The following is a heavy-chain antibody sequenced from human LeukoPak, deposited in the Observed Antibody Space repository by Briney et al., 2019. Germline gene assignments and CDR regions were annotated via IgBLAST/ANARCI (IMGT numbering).Heavy chain of an antibody. CDR3: ARSYGWATSSLRGNWFDP. CDR2: INPNSGGT. Sequence: GASVKVSCEASGYTFTGYYMHWVRQAPGQGLEWMGWINPNSGGTNYAQKFQGRVTMTRDTSISTAYMELSRLRSDDTAVYYCARSYGWATSSLRGNWFDPWGQGTLVTVSS. V-gene: IGHV1-2*02. D-gene: IGHD5-24*01. J-gene: IGHJ5*02. CDR1: GYTFTGYY.